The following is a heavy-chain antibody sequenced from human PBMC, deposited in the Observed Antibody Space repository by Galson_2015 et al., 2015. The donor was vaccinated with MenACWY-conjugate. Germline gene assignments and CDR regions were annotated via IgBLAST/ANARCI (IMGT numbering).Heavy chain of an antibody. Sequence: LSLTCTVSGGSISSSSYYWGWIRQPPGTGLEWIGSIYYSGSTYYNPSLKSRVPLSVDTSKNQFSLKLSSVTAADTAVYYCASSVYYGDYYFDYWGQGTLVTVSS. CDR1: GGSISSSSYY. CDR3: ASSVYYGDYYFDY. D-gene: IGHD4-17*01. V-gene: IGHV4-39*01. J-gene: IGHJ4*02. CDR2: IYYSGST.